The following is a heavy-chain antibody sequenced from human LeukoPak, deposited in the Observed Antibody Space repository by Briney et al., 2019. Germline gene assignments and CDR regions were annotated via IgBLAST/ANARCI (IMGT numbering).Heavy chain of an antibody. CDR3: TRDRFGNYDFDQ. CDR2: ISTSGSYT. J-gene: IGHJ4*02. D-gene: IGHD1-7*01. V-gene: IGHV3-21*01. CDR1: GFAVNSYT. Sequence: PGGSLRLSCAASGFAVNSYTMHWVRQAPGKGLEWVSCISTSGSYTYYADSVKGRFTVSRDNAKNSLFLQMNSLRAEDTAIYYCTRDRFGNYDFDQWGQGTLVTVSS.